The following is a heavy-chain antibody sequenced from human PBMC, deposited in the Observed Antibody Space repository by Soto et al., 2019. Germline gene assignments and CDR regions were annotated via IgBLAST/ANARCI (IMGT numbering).Heavy chain of an antibody. J-gene: IGHJ4*02. Sequence: GGSLRLSCAASGFTFSSYAMSWVRQAPGKGLEWVSAISGSGGSTYYADSVKGRFTISRDNSKNTLYLQMNSLRAEDTAVYYGAKDRNGGNSYYFDYWGQGTLVTVSS. CDR2: ISGSGGST. D-gene: IGHD2-21*02. V-gene: IGHV3-23*01. CDR1: GFTFSSYA. CDR3: AKDRNGGNSYYFDY.